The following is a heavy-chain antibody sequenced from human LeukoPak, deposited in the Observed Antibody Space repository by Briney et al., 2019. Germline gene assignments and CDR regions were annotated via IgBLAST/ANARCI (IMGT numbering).Heavy chain of an antibody. V-gene: IGHV4-4*07. CDR2: IYTRGST. CDR1: GGSIHNYY. Sequence: SETLSLTCTVSGGSIHNYYWSWIRQPAGKGLEWTGRIYTRGSTNYNPSLKSRVTMSVDTSKNQFSLKLSSVTAADTAVYYCARGRYCSADICSGGDAFDIWGQGTMVSVSS. D-gene: IGHD2-15*01. CDR3: ARGRYCSADICSGGDAFDI. J-gene: IGHJ3*02.